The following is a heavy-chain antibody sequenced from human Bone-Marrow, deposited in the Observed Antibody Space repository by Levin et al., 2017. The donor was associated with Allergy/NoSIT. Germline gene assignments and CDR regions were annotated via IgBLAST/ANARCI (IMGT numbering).Heavy chain of an antibody. Sequence: RSQTLSLTCAVYGGSFSGYYWSWIRQPPGKGLEWIGEINHSGSTNYNPSLKSRVTISVDTSKNQFSLKLSSVTAADTAVYYCASRLYSSGWARKYYFDYWGQGTLVTVSS. V-gene: IGHV4-34*01. CDR1: GGSFSGYY. D-gene: IGHD6-19*01. CDR2: INHSGST. CDR3: ASRLYSSGWARKYYFDY. J-gene: IGHJ4*02.